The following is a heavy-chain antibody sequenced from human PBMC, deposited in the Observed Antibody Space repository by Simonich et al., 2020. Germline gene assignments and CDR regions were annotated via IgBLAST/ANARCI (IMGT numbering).Heavy chain of an antibody. CDR1: GFTFSSYE. J-gene: IGHJ4*02. CDR2: ISMRGSNI. D-gene: IGHD4-17*01. V-gene: IGHV3-48*03. Sequence: EVQLVESGGGLVQPGGSLRLSCAASGFTFSSYEMNWVRQAPGKGRGLCTYISMRGSNIYYADSVNGRFTISRDNAKNALYLQMNSLRAEDTAVYYCARHYYGDYYFDYWGQGTLVTVSS. CDR3: ARHYYGDYYFDY.